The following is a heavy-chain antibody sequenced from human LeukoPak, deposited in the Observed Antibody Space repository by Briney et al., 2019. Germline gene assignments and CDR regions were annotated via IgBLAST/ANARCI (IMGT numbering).Heavy chain of an antibody. CDR3: ARGPAATSVDS. V-gene: IGHV3-21*01. CDR2: ISSSSSYI. Sequence: RGSLRLSCAASGFTFSSYSMNWVRQAPGKGLEWVSSISSSSSYIYYADSVRGRFTISRDNSKNTLYLQMNSLRTEDTAVYYCARGPAATSVDSWGQGTLVTVSS. J-gene: IGHJ5*02. D-gene: IGHD6-13*01. CDR1: GFTFSSYS.